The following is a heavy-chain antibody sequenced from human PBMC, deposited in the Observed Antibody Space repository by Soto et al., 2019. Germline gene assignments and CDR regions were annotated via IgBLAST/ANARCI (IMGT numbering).Heavy chain of an antibody. D-gene: IGHD1-1*01. CDR3: ASGRGTGTTNYYYYYGMDV. CDR2: IYYSGST. V-gene: IGHV4-39*01. J-gene: IGHJ6*02. CDR1: GGSISSSSYY. Sequence: TLSLTCTVSGGSISSSSYYWGWIRQPPGKGLEWIGSIYYSGSTYYNPSLKSRVTISVDTSKNQFSLKLSSVTAADTAVYYCASGRGTGTTNYYYYYGMDVWGQGTTVTVS.